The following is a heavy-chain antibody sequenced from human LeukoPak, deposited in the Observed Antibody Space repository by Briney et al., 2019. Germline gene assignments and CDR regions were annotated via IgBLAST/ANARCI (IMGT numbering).Heavy chain of an antibody. Sequence: GGSLRLSCAASGFALSSHWMTWVRQVPGRGPEWVANVNRDGSETYYLDSVKGRFTICKDNAKNSLYLQMNSLRAEDTALYHCARNNGMDVWGQGTTVIVSS. CDR2: VNRDGSET. V-gene: IGHV3-7*03. CDR1: GFALSSHW. CDR3: ARNNGMDV. J-gene: IGHJ6*02.